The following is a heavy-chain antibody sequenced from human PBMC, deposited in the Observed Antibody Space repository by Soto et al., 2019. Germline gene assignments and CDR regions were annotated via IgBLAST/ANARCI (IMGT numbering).Heavy chain of an antibody. CDR3: ARDYYVSGSSPAHPPFDY. D-gene: IGHD3-10*01. CDR2: INWNGGST. J-gene: IGHJ4*02. V-gene: IGHV3-20*04. CDR1: GFTFDDYG. Sequence: EVQLVESGGGVVRPGGSLRLSCAASGFTFDDYGMSWVRQAPGKGLEWVSGINWNGGSTGYADSVKGRFTISRDNDKSSLYLQMNRRRAEDTALYYCARDYYVSGSSPAHPPFDYWGQGTLVTVSS.